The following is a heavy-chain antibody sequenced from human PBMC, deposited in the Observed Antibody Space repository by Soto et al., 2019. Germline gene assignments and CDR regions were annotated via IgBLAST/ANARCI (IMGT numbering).Heavy chain of an antibody. J-gene: IGHJ6*02. Sequence: VHLLESGGGLVQPGGSQRLSCAASGFIFSNYAMSWVRQAPGKGLEWVSSISGSGGSTYYADSVKGRFTISRDNSKNTLYLQMNSLRAEDTAVYYCAKGMAVRGVTKTYYYYYGMDVWGQGTTVTVSS. D-gene: IGHD3-10*01. CDR3: AKGMAVRGVTKTYYYYYGMDV. V-gene: IGHV3-23*01. CDR2: ISGSGGST. CDR1: GFIFSNYA.